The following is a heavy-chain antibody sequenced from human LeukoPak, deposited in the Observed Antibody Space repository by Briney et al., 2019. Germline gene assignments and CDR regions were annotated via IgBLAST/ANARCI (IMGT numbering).Heavy chain of an antibody. CDR2: ISSSSSTI. D-gene: IGHD3-10*01. CDR1: GFTFSSYS. V-gene: IGHV3-48*01. CDR3: AKDAYYGPSPNI. Sequence: PGGSLRLSCAASGFTFSSYSMNWVRQAPGKGLEWVSYISSSSSTIYYADSVKGRFTISRDNAKNSLYLQMNSLRAEDTAVYYCAKDAYYGPSPNIWGQGTMVTVSS. J-gene: IGHJ3*02.